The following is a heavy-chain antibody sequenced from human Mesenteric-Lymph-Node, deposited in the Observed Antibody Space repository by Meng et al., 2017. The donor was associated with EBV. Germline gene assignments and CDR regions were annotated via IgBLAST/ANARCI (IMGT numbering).Heavy chain of an antibody. J-gene: IGHJ5*02. Sequence: HVPLRQWGVGLFEPSGTLSLTCACYVGSLSVYYWTWIRQSPGKGLEWIGESNQSGSTSYNPSLKSRVTISVDTSQNQFSLKLSSVTAADTAVYYCARGKTVGRSPWFDPWGQGTLVTVSS. CDR3: ARGKTVGRSPWFDP. CDR2: SNQSGST. D-gene: IGHD4-11*01. V-gene: IGHV4-34*01. CDR1: VGSLSVYY.